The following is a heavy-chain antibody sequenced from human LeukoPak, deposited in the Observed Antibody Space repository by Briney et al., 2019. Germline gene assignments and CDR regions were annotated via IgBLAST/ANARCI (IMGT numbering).Heavy chain of an antibody. CDR3: ARDWGLGYKAGT. CDR1: GYTFTGYY. Sequence: ASVKVSCKASGYTFTGYYMHWVRQAPGQGLEWMGWINPNSGGTNYAQKFQGRVTMTRDTSISTAYTELSRLRSDDTAVYYCARDWGLGYKAGTWGQGTLVTVSS. D-gene: IGHD5-24*01. J-gene: IGHJ5*02. CDR2: INPNSGGT. V-gene: IGHV1-2*02.